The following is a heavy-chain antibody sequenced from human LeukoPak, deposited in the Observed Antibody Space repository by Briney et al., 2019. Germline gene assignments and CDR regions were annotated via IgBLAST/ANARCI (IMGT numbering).Heavy chain of an antibody. CDR2: ISSSSSYI. J-gene: IGHJ6*04. V-gene: IGHV3-21*01. CDR3: AELGITMIGGV. D-gene: IGHD3-10*02. Sequence: GGSLRLSCAASGFTFSSYTMNWVRQAPGKGLGWVSSISSSSSYIYYADSVKGRFTISRDNAKNSLYLQMNSLRAEDTAVYYCAELGITMIGGVWGKGTTVTISS. CDR1: GFTFSSYT.